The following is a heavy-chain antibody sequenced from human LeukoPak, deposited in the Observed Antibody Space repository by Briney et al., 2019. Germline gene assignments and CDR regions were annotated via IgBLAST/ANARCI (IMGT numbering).Heavy chain of an antibody. CDR1: GFIVTSSH. D-gene: IGHD5-18*01. Sequence: GGSLRLSCAASGFIVTSSHMTWVRQAPGKGLEWVSVIYSGSSTYYPDSVRGRFTISSDHSKNTLYLQMNSLRAEDTGVYYCARVILSPGYSYGLDYWGQGTLVTVSS. J-gene: IGHJ4*02. CDR2: IYSGSST. CDR3: ARVILSPGYSYGLDY. V-gene: IGHV3-66*01.